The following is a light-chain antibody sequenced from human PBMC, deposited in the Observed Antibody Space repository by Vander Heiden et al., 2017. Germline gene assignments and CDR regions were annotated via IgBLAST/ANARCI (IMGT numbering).Light chain of an antibody. CDR2: WAS. J-gene: IGKJ4*01. Sequence: DIVLTQSPDSLAVSLGERATINCKSSQSVLYSPNSKDYLAWYQQKPGQPPKLLIYWASTRESGVPDRFSGSGSGTDFTLTISSLQAEDVAVYYCQQYYSLPLTFGGGTKVEIK. CDR3: QQYYSLPLT. V-gene: IGKV4-1*01. CDR1: QSVLYSPNSKDY.